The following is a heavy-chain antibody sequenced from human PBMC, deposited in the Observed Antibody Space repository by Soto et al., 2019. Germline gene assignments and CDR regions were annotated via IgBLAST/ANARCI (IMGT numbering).Heavy chain of an antibody. V-gene: IGHV4-59*11. CDR3: ARRDYSTSSLGPFDY. CDR1: GGPISSHY. Sequence: QVKLQESGPGLVKPSETLSPTCVVPGGPISSHYWSWIRQPPGSGLGWIGFVHYSGSTNYSPSLKSRVTMSLDTSKNQFSLNLSSVTAADTAFYFCARRDYSTSSLGPFDYWGQGILVTVSS. CDR2: VHYSGST. J-gene: IGHJ4*02. D-gene: IGHD6-6*01.